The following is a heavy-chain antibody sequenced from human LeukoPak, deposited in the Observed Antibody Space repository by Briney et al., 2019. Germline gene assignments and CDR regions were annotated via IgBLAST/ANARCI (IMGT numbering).Heavy chain of an antibody. CDR1: GGTFSSYA. J-gene: IGHJ3*02. CDR2: IIPIFGTA. D-gene: IGHD2-15*01. Sequence: ASVKVSCKASGGTFSSYAISWVRQAPGQGLEWMGGIIPIFGTANYAQKFQGRVTITADESTNAAYMELSSLRSEDTAVYYCARDPIRYCSGGSCYAGLAFDIWGQGTMVTVSS. CDR3: ARDPIRYCSGGSCYAGLAFDI. V-gene: IGHV1-69*13.